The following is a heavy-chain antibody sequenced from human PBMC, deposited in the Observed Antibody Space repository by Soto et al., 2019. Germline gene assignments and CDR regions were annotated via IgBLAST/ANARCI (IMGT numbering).Heavy chain of an antibody. CDR1: GGSISSYY. CDR3: ARARGINRSFEY. CDR2: IYYSGST. J-gene: IGHJ4*02. D-gene: IGHD6-13*01. V-gene: IGHV4-59*01. Sequence: SETLSLTCTVSGGSISSYYWSWIRQPPGKGLEWIGYIYYSGSTNYNPSLMSRVTISVDTSKNQFSLKLNSVTAADTAVYYCARARGINRSFEYWGLGTLVTVSS.